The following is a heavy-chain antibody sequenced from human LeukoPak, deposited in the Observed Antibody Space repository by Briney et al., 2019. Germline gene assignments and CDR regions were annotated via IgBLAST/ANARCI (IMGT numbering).Heavy chain of an antibody. CDR3: AKGDSGSYPNWFDP. CDR2: IRYDGSNK. V-gene: IGHV3-30*02. CDR1: GFTFSSYG. J-gene: IGHJ5*02. Sequence: QPGGSLRLSCAASGFTFSSYGVHWVRQAPGKGLEWVAFIRYDGSNKYYADSVKGRFTISRDNSKNTLYLQMNSLRAEDTAVYYCAKGDSGSYPNWFDPWGQGTLVTVSS. D-gene: IGHD1-26*01.